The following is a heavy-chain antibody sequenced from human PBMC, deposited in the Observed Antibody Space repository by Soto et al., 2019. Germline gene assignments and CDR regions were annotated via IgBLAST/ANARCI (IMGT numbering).Heavy chain of an antibody. CDR1: GFTFSSYW. J-gene: IGHJ6*02. D-gene: IGHD5-18*01. Sequence: EVQLVESGGGLVQPGGSLRLSCASAGFTFSSYWMHWVRQDPGKGLVWVSRINGDGSSTFYADSVKGRFTMSRDNAENTVYLQMIIMRVDDTALYYCARGIQYRYGMDVWGQGTTVTVSS. V-gene: IGHV3-74*01. CDR3: ARGIQYRYGMDV. CDR2: INGDGSST.